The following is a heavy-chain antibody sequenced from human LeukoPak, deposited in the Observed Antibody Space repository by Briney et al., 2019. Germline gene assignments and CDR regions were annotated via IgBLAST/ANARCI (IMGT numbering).Heavy chain of an antibody. CDR3: AWGGAGYSGYRYFYSFDY. V-gene: IGHV1-2*04. D-gene: IGHD5-12*01. J-gene: IGHJ4*02. CDR2: INPNCGGT. Sequence: GASVKVSCKASGYTFNDYHLHWVRQAPGQGLEWLGWINPNCGGTKPAQRLQGWVTMTRHTYIRTAYLDLSRLTSDDTAVYYCAWGGAGYSGYRYFYSFDYWGQGTLVTVSS. CDR1: GYTFNDYH.